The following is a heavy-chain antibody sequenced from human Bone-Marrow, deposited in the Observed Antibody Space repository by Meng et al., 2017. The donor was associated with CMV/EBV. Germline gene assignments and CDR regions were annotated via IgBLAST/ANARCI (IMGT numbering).Heavy chain of an antibody. CDR3: ARDRGAGSYYNGYYYGVDV. J-gene: IGHJ6*02. CDR2: INWNGGST. CDR1: GFRFDDHG. Sequence: EGSLRLSCAASGFRFDDHGMSWVRQAPGKGLEWVSGINWNGGSTGYADSVQGRFIISRDNAKNSLYLQMNSLRAEDTALYYCARDRGAGSYYNGYYYGVDVWGQGTTVTVSS. V-gene: IGHV3-20*04. D-gene: IGHD3-10*01.